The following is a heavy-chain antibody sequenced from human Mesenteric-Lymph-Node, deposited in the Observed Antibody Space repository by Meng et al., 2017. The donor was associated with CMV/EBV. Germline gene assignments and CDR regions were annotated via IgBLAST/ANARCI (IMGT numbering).Heavy chain of an antibody. CDR1: GYTFTGYY. D-gene: IGHD2-2*02. CDR3: ARSPGLDCSSTSCYRFDP. Sequence: SVKVSCKASGYTFTGYYMHWVRQAPGQGLGWMGGIIPIFGTANYAQKFQGRVTITTDESTSTAYMELSSLRSEDTAVYYCARSPGLDCSSTSCYRFDPWGQGTLVTVSS. CDR2: IIPIFGTA. V-gene: IGHV1-69*05. J-gene: IGHJ5*02.